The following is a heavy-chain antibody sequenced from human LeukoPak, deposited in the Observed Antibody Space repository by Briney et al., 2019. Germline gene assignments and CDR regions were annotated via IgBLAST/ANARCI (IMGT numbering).Heavy chain of an antibody. J-gene: IGHJ6*04. V-gene: IGHV4-34*01. CDR2: IYRRGST. CDR1: GGSFGNYY. D-gene: IGHD6-6*01. Sequence: PSETLSLTCAVYGGSFGNYYWSWIRQPPGKGLEWMGEIYRRGSTNYNPSLKSRVTISVDTSKNQFFLKLTSVSAADTAVSYCATGHEYTSVPGYYQATAVSGKATTVTVPS. CDR3: ATGHEYTSVPGYYQATAV.